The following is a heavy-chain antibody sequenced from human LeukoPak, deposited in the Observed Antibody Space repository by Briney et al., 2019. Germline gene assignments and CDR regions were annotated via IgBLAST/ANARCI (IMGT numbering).Heavy chain of an antibody. CDR1: GFTFSSYG. CDR2: ISGSGGST. D-gene: IGHD3-16*01. J-gene: IGHJ4*02. Sequence: PGGTLRLSCAASGFTFSSYGMSWVRQAPGKGLEWVSAISGSGGSTYYADSVKGRFSISRDNAKNSLYLQVNSLRAEDTAVYYCARDDKGLAGTFDYWGRGTLVTVSS. CDR3: ARDDKGLAGTFDY. V-gene: IGHV3-23*01.